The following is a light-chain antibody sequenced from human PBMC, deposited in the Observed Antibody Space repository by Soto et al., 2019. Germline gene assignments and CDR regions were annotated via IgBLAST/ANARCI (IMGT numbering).Light chain of an antibody. J-gene: IGLJ3*02. CDR3: SSYTRSNTRV. CDR2: DVT. CDR1: SSDVGGYNY. V-gene: IGLV2-14*03. Sequence: QSALTQPASVSGSPGQSITISCTGTSSDVGGYNYVSWYQQLPGKAPKLMIYDVTYRPSGVSNRFSGSKSGNTASLTISGLQAEDEADYYCSSYTRSNTRVFGGGTKLTVL.